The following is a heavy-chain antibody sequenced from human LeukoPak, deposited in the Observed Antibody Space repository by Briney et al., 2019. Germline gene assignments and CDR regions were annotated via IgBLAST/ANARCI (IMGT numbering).Heavy chain of an antibody. CDR1: GYSISSGYY. V-gene: IGHV4-38-2*02. CDR2: IYHSGST. D-gene: IGHD3-10*01. J-gene: IGHJ4*02. Sequence: PSETLSLTCTVSGYSISSGYYWGWIRQPPGKGLEWIGSIYHSGSTYYNPSLKSRVTISVDTSKNQFSLKLSSVTAADTAVYYCARLDSYGSGSYYRAYFDYWGQGTLVTVSS. CDR3: ARLDSYGSGSYYRAYFDY.